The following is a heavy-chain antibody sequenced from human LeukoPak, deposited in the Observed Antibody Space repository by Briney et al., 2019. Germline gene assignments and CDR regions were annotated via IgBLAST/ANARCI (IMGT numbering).Heavy chain of an antibody. CDR3: ARGISSGLTYYYDSSLYFDY. CDR1: GGSISSSSYY. V-gene: IGHV4-39*07. J-gene: IGHJ4*02. CDR2: IYYSGTT. D-gene: IGHD3-22*01. Sequence: PSETLSLTCTVFGGSISSSSYYWGWIRQPPGKGLEWIGSIYYSGTTYYKPSLKSRVTISVDTSKNQFSLKLSSVTAADTAVYYCARGISSGLTYYYDSSLYFDYWGQGTLVTVSS.